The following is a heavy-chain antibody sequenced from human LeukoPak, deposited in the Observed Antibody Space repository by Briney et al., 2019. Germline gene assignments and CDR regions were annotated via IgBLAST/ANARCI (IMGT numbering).Heavy chain of an antibody. CDR2: INPNSGGT. CDR1: GYTFTGYY. V-gene: IGHV1-2*02. CDR3: ASWVWDHSSSWKQGENFDY. D-gene: IGHD6-13*01. Sequence: ASVKVSCKASGYTFTGYYMHWVRQAPGQGLEGMGWINPNSGGTNYAQKFQGRVTMPRDTSISTAYMQLSRLRSDDTAVYYCASWVWDHSSSWKQGENFDYWGQGTLVTVSS. J-gene: IGHJ4*02.